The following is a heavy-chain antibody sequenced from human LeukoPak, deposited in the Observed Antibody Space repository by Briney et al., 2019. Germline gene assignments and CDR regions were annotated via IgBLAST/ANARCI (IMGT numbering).Heavy chain of an antibody. J-gene: IGHJ4*02. D-gene: IGHD3-3*01. CDR1: GFTFSSYS. CDR2: ISSSSSYI. CDR3: AKVAGITIFGAYFGY. V-gene: IGHV3-21*01. Sequence: SGGSLRLSCAASGFTFSSYSMNWVRQAPGKGLEWVSSISSSSSYIYYADSVKGRFTISRDNSKNTLYLQMNSLRAEDTAVYYCAKVAGITIFGAYFGYWGQGTLVTVSS.